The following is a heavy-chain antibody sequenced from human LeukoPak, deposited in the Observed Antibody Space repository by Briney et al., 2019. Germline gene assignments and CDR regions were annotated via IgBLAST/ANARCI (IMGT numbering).Heavy chain of an antibody. CDR2: ISGSGGST. CDR1: GDSISSSSYY. Sequence: ETLSLTCTVSGDSISSSSYYWGWVRQAPGKGLEWVSAISGSGGSTYYADSVKGRFTISRDNSKNTLYLQMNSLRAEDTAVYYCANSVYGGNSEGGGQGTLVTVSS. V-gene: IGHV3-23*01. J-gene: IGHJ4*02. D-gene: IGHD4-23*01. CDR3: ANSVYGGNSEG.